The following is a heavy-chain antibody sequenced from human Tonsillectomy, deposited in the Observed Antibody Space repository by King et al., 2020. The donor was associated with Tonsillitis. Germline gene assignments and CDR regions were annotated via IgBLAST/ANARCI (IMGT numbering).Heavy chain of an antibody. CDR3: ARPFVTYDYGGPRPTYFDY. CDR2: IYYSGST. CDR1: GGSISSSSYY. Sequence: LQLQESGPGLVKPSETLSLTCTVSGGSISSSSYYWGWIRQPPGKGLEGIGSIYYSGSTYYNPSLKSRVTISVDTSKNQFSLKLSSVTAADTAVSYCARPFVTYDYGGPRPTYFDYWGQGTLVTVSS. D-gene: IGHD4-17*01. V-gene: IGHV4-39*01. J-gene: IGHJ4*02.